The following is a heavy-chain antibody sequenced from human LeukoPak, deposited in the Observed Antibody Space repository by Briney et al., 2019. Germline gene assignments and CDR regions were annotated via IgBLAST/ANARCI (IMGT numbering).Heavy chain of an antibody. CDR3: ALEVSYSDNSAFDY. D-gene: IGHD3-22*01. CDR2: MDPKSGEA. CDR1: GYTFTDYY. Sequence: ASVKVSCKASGYTFTDYYMHWVRQAPGQGLEWMGWMDPKSGEANHAQKFQGRVIMTRDTSINTAYMELSRLRSDDTAVYYCALEVSYSDNSAFDYWGQGTLVTVSS. V-gene: IGHV1-2*02. J-gene: IGHJ4*02.